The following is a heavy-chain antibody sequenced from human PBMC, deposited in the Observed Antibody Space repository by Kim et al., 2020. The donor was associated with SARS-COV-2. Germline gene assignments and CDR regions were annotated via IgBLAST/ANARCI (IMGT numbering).Heavy chain of an antibody. Sequence: GGSLRLSCAASGFTFSSYAMHWVRQAPGKGLEWVAVISYDGSNKYYADSVKGRFTISRDNSKNTLYLQMNSLRAEDTAVYYCARGPQAAPLIDRALDYWG. CDR3: ARGPQAAPLIDRALDY. D-gene: IGHD3-22*01. CDR1: GFTFSSYA. V-gene: IGHV3-30*04. CDR2: ISYDGSNK. J-gene: IGHJ4*01.